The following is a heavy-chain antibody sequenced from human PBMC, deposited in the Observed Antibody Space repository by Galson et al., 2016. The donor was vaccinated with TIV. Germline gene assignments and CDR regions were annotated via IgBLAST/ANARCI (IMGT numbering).Heavy chain of an antibody. Sequence: SPRLSCAASGFTFSSFGMHWVRQAPGKGLEWVALIWYDGTNTYYADSVKGRFTISRDNSKNTLFVQMNSLRAEDTAVYYCARAPDYGGNFGGTGETHSYYFHYWGQGTLVTVSS. D-gene: IGHD4-23*01. V-gene: IGHV3-33*01. CDR1: GFTFSSFG. CDR2: IWYDGTNT. J-gene: IGHJ4*02. CDR3: ARAPDYGGNFGGTGETHSYYFHY.